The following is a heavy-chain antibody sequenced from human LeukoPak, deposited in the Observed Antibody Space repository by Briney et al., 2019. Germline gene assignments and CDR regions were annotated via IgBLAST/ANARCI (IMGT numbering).Heavy chain of an antibody. V-gene: IGHV3-30-3*01. CDR2: ISYDGSNK. D-gene: IGHD4-17*01. CDR3: ARDRLDYGDPDVYDV. CDR1: GFTFSLYA. J-gene: IGHJ3*01. Sequence: GRSLRLSCAASGFTFSLYAINWVRQAPGKGMEWVAYISYDGSNKYYADSVKGRFTISRDNSKNTMHLEMNSLRGDDTALYYCARDRLDYGDPDVYDVWGQGTLVTVSS.